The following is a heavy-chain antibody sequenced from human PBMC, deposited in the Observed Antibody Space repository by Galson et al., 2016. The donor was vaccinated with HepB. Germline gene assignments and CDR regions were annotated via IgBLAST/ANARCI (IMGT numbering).Heavy chain of an antibody. V-gene: IGHV1-69*13. Sequence: SVKVSCKASRGTFSSFAFTWVRQAPGQGLDWVGGIIPVFDTTNYAPRFQGRVTITADESTGTVYMELSSLRSDDTAVYYCARSNFWSGSPTHYYYMDVWGTGTT. J-gene: IGHJ6*03. CDR3: ARSNFWSGSPTHYYYMDV. D-gene: IGHD3-3*01. CDR1: RGTFSSFA. CDR2: IIPVFDTT.